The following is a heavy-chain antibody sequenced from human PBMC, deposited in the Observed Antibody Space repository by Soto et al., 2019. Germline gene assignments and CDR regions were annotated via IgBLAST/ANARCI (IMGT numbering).Heavy chain of an antibody. CDR3: ARGTYGDYGLGIDY. D-gene: IGHD4-17*01. Sequence: QVQLQESGPGLVRPSQTLSLTCTVSGGSISSGGYYWSWIRQHPGKGLEWIGYIYYSGSTYYNPSLKSRVTISVDTSKNQFSLKLSSVTAADTAVYYCARGTYGDYGLGIDYWGQGTLVTVSS. V-gene: IGHV4-31*03. CDR1: GGSISSGGYY. CDR2: IYYSGST. J-gene: IGHJ4*02.